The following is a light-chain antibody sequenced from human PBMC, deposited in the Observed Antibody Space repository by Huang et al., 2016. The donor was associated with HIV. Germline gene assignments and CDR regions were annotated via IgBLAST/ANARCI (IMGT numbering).Light chain of an antibody. J-gene: IGKJ2*01. CDR3: QQYGSSPYT. CDR2: GAS. CDR1: QSVSSSY. Sequence: EIVLTQSPGTLSLSPGERATLSCRASQSVSSSYLAWYQHKPGQAPRLLIYGASSRATGIPDRFSGSGSGTDFTLTISRLEPEDIAVYYCQQYGSSPYTFGQGTKLEIK. V-gene: IGKV3-20*01.